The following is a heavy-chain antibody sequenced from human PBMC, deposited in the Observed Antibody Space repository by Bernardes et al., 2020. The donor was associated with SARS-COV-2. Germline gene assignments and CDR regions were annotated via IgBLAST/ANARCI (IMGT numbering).Heavy chain of an antibody. CDR2: IYSGGIT. V-gene: IGHV4-39*01. CDR1: GDSVSSSSYF. CDR3: ASTPVTMILVVITYYYFDL. D-gene: IGHD3-22*01. J-gene: IGHJ2*01. Sequence: SETLSLTCTVSGDSVSSSSYFWGWIRQPPGKGLEWIGSIYSGGITYYNPSLKSRATISVDTPKNQFSLQLTSVTAADTAMYYCASTPVTMILVVITYYYFDLWGRGTLVTVSS.